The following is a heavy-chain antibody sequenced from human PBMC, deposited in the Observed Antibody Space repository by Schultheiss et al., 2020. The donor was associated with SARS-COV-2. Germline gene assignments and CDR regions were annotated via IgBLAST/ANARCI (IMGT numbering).Heavy chain of an antibody. D-gene: IGHD2-2*02. J-gene: IGHJ6*03. CDR3: ARDPAVVVPAAIRGYYYMDV. CDR2: IWSDGSNK. V-gene: IGHV3-33*01. CDR1: GFTFSSYG. Sequence: GGSLRLSCAPSGFTFSSYGMHWVRQPPGKGLEWVAVIWSDGSNKYYADSVKGRFTISRDNSKNTLYLQMNSLRAEDTAVYYCARDPAVVVPAAIRGYYYMDVWGKGTTVTVSS.